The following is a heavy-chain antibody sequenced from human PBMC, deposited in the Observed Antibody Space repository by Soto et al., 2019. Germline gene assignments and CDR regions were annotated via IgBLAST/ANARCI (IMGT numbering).Heavy chain of an antibody. Sequence: ASVKVSFKASGYTFTSYYMHWVRQAPGQGLEWMGIINPSGGSTSYAQKFQGRVTMTRDTSTSTVYMELSSLRSEDTAVYYCAREMAPIPNYGSGSLYYYGMDVWGQGTTVTVSS. CDR2: INPSGGST. J-gene: IGHJ6*02. D-gene: IGHD3-10*01. CDR1: GYTFTSYY. CDR3: AREMAPIPNYGSGSLYYYGMDV. V-gene: IGHV1-46*01.